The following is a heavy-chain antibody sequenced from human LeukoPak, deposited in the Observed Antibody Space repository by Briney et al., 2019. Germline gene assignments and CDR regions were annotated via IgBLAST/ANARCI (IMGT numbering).Heavy chain of an antibody. J-gene: IGHJ4*02. CDR2: IYYSGST. Sequence: SQILSLTCTVSGGSISSGGYYWSWIRQHPGKGLEWIGYIYYSGSTYYNPSLKSRVTISIDTSKNQFSLKLSSVTAADTAVYYCARALLRYFDWSNWGQGTLVTVSS. CDR3: ARALLRYFDWSN. D-gene: IGHD3-9*01. CDR1: GGSISSGGYY. V-gene: IGHV4-31*03.